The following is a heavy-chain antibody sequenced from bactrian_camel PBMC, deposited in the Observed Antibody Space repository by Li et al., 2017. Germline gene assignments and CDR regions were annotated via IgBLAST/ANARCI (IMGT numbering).Heavy chain of an antibody. V-gene: IGHV3S53*01. J-gene: IGHJ6*01. CDR2: IDSDGRT. CDR3: ALAVPCMGWSMPAPKASDFGY. CDR1: GYLLSNSD. Sequence: HVQLVESGGGSVQAGESLRLSCAVSGYLLSNSDYLLAWFRQAPGKEREGVAAIDSDGRTDYVASVKGRFTISQNNAKDTVYLQMESLKFEDTAVYYCALAVPCMGWSMPAPKASDFGYWGQGTQVTVS. D-gene: IGHD6*01.